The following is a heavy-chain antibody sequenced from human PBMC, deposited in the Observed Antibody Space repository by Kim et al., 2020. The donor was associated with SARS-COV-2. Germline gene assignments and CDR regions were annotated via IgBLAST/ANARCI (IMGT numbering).Heavy chain of an antibody. Sequence: SETLSLTCTVSGGSIISSSYYWCWIRQPPGKGLEGIGSIYYSGSTYYNPSLKSRVTISVDTSKNQFSLQLISVNASDTAVYYCPRRDRLYSYVLDYWGQG. V-gene: IGHV4-39*01. D-gene: IGHD5-18*01. CDR1: GGSIISSSYY. CDR3: PRRDRLYSYVLDY. J-gene: IGHJ4*02. CDR2: IYYSGST.